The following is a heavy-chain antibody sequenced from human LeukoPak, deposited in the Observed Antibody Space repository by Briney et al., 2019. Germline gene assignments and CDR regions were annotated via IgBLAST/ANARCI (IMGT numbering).Heavy chain of an antibody. CDR1: GYTFTSYG. J-gene: IGHJ4*02. D-gene: IGHD2-2*01. Sequence: GASVKVSCKASGYTFTSYGISWVRQAPGQGPEWMGWISAYNGNTNYAQKLQGRVTMTTDTSTSTAYMELRSLRSDDTAVYYCAALGYCSSTSCYAVDYWGQGTLVTVSS. CDR3: AALGYCSSTSCYAVDY. V-gene: IGHV1-18*01. CDR2: ISAYNGNT.